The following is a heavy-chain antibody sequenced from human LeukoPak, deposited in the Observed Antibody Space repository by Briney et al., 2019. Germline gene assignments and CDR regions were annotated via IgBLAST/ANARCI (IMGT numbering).Heavy chain of an antibody. D-gene: IGHD2-15*01. CDR2: IYYSGST. J-gene: IGHJ3*02. V-gene: IGHV4-30-4*08. Sequence: PSQTLSLTCTVSGGSISSGDYYWSWIRQPPGKGLEWIGYIYYSGSTYYNPSLKSRVTISVDTSKNQFSLKLSSVTAADTAVYYCARVSGLQGSLDAFDIWGQGTMVTVSS. CDR3: ARVSGLQGSLDAFDI. CDR1: GGSISSGDYY.